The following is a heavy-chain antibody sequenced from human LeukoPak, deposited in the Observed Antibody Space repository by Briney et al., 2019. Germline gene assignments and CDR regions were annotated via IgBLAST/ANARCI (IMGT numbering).Heavy chain of an antibody. Sequence: PSETLSLTCTVSGGSISPYYWSWIRQPPGKGLEWIGYIYYSGSTNYSPSLKSRVTISLDTSKNQFSLKLSSVTAADTAVYYCARSTWLLDKWGRGTLVTVSS. CDR3: ARSTWLLDK. J-gene: IGHJ4*02. CDR2: IYYSGST. CDR1: GGSISPYY. V-gene: IGHV4-59*01. D-gene: IGHD5-12*01.